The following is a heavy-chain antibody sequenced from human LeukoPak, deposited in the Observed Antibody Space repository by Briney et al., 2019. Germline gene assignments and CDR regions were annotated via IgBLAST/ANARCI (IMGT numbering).Heavy chain of an antibody. CDR2: ITSSGPHM. Sequence: GGSLRLSCAASGFTFSAYTVSWVRQAPGKGLEWVSTITSSGPHMYYADSVKGRFTVSRDNAKNSLYLQMNSLRAEDTAVYYCARIIGSGGSGSYYYLDYGGQGTLVTVSS. J-gene: IGHJ4*02. V-gene: IGHV3-21*01. D-gene: IGHD3-10*01. CDR1: GFTFSAYT. CDR3: ARIIGSGGSGSYYYLDY.